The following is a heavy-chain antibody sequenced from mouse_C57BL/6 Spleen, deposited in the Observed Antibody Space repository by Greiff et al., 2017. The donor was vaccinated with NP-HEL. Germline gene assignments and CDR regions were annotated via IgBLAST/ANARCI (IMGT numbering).Heavy chain of an antibody. CDR3: ARPISTVVAYYYAMDY. CDR2: IWSGGST. CDR1: GFSLTSYG. Sequence: LKESGPGLVQPSQSLSITCTVSGFSLTSYGVHWVRQSPGKGLEWLGVIWSGGSTDYNAAFISRLSISKDNSKSQVFFKMNSLQADDTAIYYCARPISTVVAYYYAMDYWGQGTSVTVSS. J-gene: IGHJ4*01. D-gene: IGHD1-1*01. V-gene: IGHV2-2*01.